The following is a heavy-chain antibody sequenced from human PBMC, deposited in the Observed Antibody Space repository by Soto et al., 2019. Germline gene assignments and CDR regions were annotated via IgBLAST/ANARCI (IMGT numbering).Heavy chain of an antibody. J-gene: IGHJ6*02. Sequence: QVQLQESGPGLVKPSQTLSLTCTVSGGSISSGGYYWSWIRQHPGKGLEWIGYIYYSGSTYYNPSLKSRVTISVDTSKNQFSLKLSSVTAADTAVYYCARTWYQDYYYYGMDVWGQGTTVTVSS. D-gene: IGHD2-2*01. V-gene: IGHV4-31*03. CDR1: GGSISSGGYY. CDR2: IYYSGST. CDR3: ARTWYQDYYYYGMDV.